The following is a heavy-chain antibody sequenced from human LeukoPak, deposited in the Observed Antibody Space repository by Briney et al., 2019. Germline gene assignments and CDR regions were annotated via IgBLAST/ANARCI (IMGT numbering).Heavy chain of an antibody. J-gene: IGHJ2*01. CDR3: AKALSSSFYYFDL. D-gene: IGHD3-16*02. CDR1: GFIFSNYA. V-gene: IGHV3-23*01. Sequence: GGSLRLSCAASGFIFSNYAMNWVRQAPEKGLEWVSTIHGGGDVTYYADSVRGRFTISRDNSRNTLYLQMNSLRAEDTAVYYCAKALSSSFYYFDLGGRGTLVTVSS. CDR2: IHGGGDVT.